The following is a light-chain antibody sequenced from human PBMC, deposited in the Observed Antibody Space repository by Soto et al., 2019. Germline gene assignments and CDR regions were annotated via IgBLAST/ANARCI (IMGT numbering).Light chain of an antibody. Sequence: EIVLTQSPATLSLSPGERATLSCRASQSVSTYLAWYQQKPGQAPRLLIHDASSRATGIPARFSGSGSGTDFTLTISSLEPEDFAVYYCQQRSNWPQNTFGGGTKGISN. CDR2: DAS. J-gene: IGKJ4*01. CDR1: QSVSTY. CDR3: QQRSNWPQNT. V-gene: IGKV3-11*01.